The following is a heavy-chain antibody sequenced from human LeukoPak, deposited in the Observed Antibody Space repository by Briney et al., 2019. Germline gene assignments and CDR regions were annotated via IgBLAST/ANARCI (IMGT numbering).Heavy chain of an antibody. CDR2: IVVGSGNT. J-gene: IGHJ4*02. CDR1: GFTFTSSA. CDR3: ADGRVMVRGVSPPTN. V-gene: IGHV1-58*02. Sequence: SVKVSCKASGFTFTSSAMQWVRQARGQRLEWIGWIVVGSGNTNYAQKFQERVTITRDMSTSTAYMELSSLRSEDTAVYYCADGRVMVRGVSPPTNWGQGTLVTVSS. D-gene: IGHD3-10*01.